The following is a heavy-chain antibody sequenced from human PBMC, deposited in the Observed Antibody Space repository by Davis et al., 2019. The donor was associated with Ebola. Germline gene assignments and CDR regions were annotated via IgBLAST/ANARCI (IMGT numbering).Heavy chain of an antibody. V-gene: IGHV4-38-2*02. D-gene: IGHD2-2*02. J-gene: IGHJ4*02. CDR3: ARDRGAYTPYYFDY. CDR1: GYSISSGYY. Sequence: SETLSLTCTVSGYSISSGYYWGWIRQPPGKGLEWIGSIYHSGSTYYNPSLKSRVTISVDTSKNQFSLKLSSVTAADTAVYYCARDRGAYTPYYFDYWGQGTLVTVSS. CDR2: IYHSGST.